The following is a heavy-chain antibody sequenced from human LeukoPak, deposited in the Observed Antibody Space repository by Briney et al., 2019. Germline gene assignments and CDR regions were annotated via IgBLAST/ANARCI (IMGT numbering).Heavy chain of an antibody. D-gene: IGHD5-12*01. V-gene: IGHV5-51*01. CDR2: IYPGDSDT. CDR1: GYSFTSYW. Sequence: GESLKISCKGSGYSFTSYWIGWVRQMPGKGLEWMGIIYPGDSDTRYSPSFQGQVTISVDKSSSTAYLQWSSLRASDTSMYYCARSLPAYRGDEGYRRGFDLWGQGTLVTVSS. J-gene: IGHJ4*02. CDR3: ARSLPAYRGDEGYRRGFDL.